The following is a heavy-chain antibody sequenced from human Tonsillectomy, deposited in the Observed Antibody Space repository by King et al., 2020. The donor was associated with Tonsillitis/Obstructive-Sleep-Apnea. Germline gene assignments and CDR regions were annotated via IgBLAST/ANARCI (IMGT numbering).Heavy chain of an antibody. CDR1: GYSFSNLW. CDR3: ARVLAVAGINLGVDF. V-gene: IGHV5-51*01. D-gene: IGHD6-19*01. CDR2: IYLGDSDT. Sequence: QLVQSGAEVKKPGESLKISCKGSGYSFSNLWIGLVRQMPGKGLEGMGIIYLGDSDTSYTPSFQGQVTISADTSISTAYLQWSSLKASDTAMYYCARVLAVAGINLGVDFWGQGTLVTVSS. J-gene: IGHJ4*02.